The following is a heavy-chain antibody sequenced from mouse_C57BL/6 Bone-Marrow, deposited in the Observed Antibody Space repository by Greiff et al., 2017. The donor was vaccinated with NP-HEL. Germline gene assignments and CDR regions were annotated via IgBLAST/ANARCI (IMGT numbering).Heavy chain of an antibody. J-gene: IGHJ1*03. Sequence: DVQLVESGGGLVKPGGSLKLSCAASGFTFSSYAMSWVRQTPEKRLEWVATISDGGSYTYYPDNVKGRFTISRDNAKNNLYLQMSHLKSEDTAMYYCARRYSNYWYFEVWGKGTTVTVSS. CDR2: ISDGGSYT. CDR3: ARRYSNYWYFEV. CDR1: GFTFSSYA. V-gene: IGHV5-4*03. D-gene: IGHD2-5*01.